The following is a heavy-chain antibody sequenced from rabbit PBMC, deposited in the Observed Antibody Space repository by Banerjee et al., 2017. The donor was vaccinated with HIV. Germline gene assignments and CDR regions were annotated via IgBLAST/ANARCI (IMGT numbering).Heavy chain of an antibody. CDR1: GFDFSRYG. V-gene: IGHV1S45*01. D-gene: IGHD4-1*01. Sequence: QEQLEESGGGLVQPGGSLKLSCKASGFDFSRYGVSWVRQAPGKGLECIACIYAGSSGNTYYANWAKGRFTISKTSSTTVALQMTSLTAADTATYFCARDLAGVIGWNFDLWGQGTLVTVS. CDR3: ARDLAGVIGWNFDL. CDR2: IYAGSSGNT. J-gene: IGHJ4*01.